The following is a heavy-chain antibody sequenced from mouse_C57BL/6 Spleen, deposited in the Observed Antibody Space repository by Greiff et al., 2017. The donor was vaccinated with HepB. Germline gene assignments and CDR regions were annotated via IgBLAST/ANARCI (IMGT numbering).Heavy chain of an antibody. J-gene: IGHJ2*01. CDR2: ISSGSSTI. V-gene: IGHV5-17*01. D-gene: IGHD4-1*02. CDR1: GFTFSDYG. CDR3: ARSQLGYCDD. Sequence: EVKLVESGGGLVKPGGSLKLSCAASGFTFSDYGMHWVRQAPEKGLEWVAYISSGSSTIYYADTVKGRFTISRDNAKNTLFLQMTSLSSEDTAMYYCARSQLGYCDDWGQGTTLTVSS.